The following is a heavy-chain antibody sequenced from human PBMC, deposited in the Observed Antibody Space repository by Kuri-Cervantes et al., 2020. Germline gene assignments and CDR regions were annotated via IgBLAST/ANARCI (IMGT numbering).Heavy chain of an antibody. D-gene: IGHD6-19*01. J-gene: IGHJ4*02. Sequence: SETLSLTCTVSGGSISSYHWSWIRQPLGKGLEWIGYIYYSGSTNYNPSLKSRVTISVDTSKNQFSLKLSSVTAADTAVYYCASVAVAGKGPDYWGQGTLVTVSS. CDR3: ASVAVAGKGPDY. CDR1: GGSISSYH. CDR2: IYYSGST. V-gene: IGHV4-59*01.